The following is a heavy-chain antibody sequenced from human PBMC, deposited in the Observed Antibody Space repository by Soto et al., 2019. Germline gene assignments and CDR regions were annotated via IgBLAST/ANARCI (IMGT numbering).Heavy chain of an antibody. CDR2: IIPIFGTA. CDR3: ARGAIWTTVTAHLFH. D-gene: IGHD4-17*01. Sequence: SSVKVTCEAPCGTFSGNAINWVLQAPGQGLEWMGGIIPIFGTANYAQNFQGRVTITADESTSTAYMELSSLRSEDTAVYYCARGAIWTTVTAHLFHWG. CDR1: CGTFSGNA. J-gene: IGHJ1*01. V-gene: IGHV1-69*13.